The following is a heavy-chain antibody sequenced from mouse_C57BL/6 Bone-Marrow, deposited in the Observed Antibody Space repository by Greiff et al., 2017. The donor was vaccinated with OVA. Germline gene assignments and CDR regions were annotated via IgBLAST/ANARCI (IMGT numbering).Heavy chain of an antibody. J-gene: IGHJ3*01. V-gene: IGHV1-69*01. CDR1: GYTFTSYW. CDR2: IDPSDSYT. Sequence: QVQLQQPGAELVMPGASVKLSCKASGYTFTSYWMHWVKQRPGQGLEWIGEIDPSDSYTNYNQKFKGKSTLTVDKSSSTAYMQLSSLTSEDSAVYYCARERVDSNWFAYWGQGTLVTVSA. D-gene: IGHD2-5*01. CDR3: ARERVDSNWFAY.